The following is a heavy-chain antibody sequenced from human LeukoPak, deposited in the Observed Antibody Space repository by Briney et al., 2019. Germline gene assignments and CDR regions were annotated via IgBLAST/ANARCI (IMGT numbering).Heavy chain of an antibody. Sequence: GGSLRLSCAASGFTFSSYSMNWVRQAPGKGLEWVGRTRNKANSYTTEYAASVKGRFTISRDDSKNSLYLQMNSLKTEDTAVYYCARVDYSGGAFDIWGQGTMVTVSS. J-gene: IGHJ3*02. CDR2: TRNKANSYTT. CDR3: ARVDYSGGAFDI. D-gene: IGHD4-11*01. V-gene: IGHV3-72*01. CDR1: GFTFSSYS.